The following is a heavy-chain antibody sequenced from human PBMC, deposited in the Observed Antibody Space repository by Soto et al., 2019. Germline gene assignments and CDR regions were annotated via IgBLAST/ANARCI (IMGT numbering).Heavy chain of an antibody. CDR3: ERGIVGTMVRGAFNY. J-gene: IGHJ4*02. CDR1: GGTFSSYA. CDR2: IIPIFGTA. D-gene: IGHD3-10*01. Sequence: SVKVSCKASGGTFSSYAISWVRQAPGQGLEWMGGIIPIFGTANYAQKFQGRVTITADESTSTAYMELSSLRSEDTAVYYCERGIVGTMVRGAFNYWGQGPLVTVYS. V-gene: IGHV1-69*13.